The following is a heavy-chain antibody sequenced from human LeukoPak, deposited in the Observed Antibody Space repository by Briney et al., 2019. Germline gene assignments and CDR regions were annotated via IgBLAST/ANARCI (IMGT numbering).Heavy chain of an antibody. V-gene: IGHV3-66*01. CDR2: IYSGGST. D-gene: IGHD6-13*01. Sequence: GGSLRLSCAASGFTVSSNYMSWVRQAPGKGLEWVSVIYSGGSTYYADSVKGRFTISRDNSKNTLYLQLNSLRAEDTAVYYCAKDQDVAAAGAWGSIDYWGQGTLVTVSS. CDR1: GFTVSSNY. J-gene: IGHJ4*02. CDR3: AKDQDVAAAGAWGSIDY.